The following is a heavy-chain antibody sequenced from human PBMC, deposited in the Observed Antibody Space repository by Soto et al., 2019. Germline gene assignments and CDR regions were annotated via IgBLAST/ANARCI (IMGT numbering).Heavy chain of an antibody. CDR1: GYTFTRYA. J-gene: IGHJ5*02. D-gene: IGHD3-22*01. Sequence: ASVKASCKASGYTFTRYAMHWVRQAPGQRLEWMGWINAGNDNTKYSQKYQGRVTITRDTSASTAYMELSSLRSEDTAVYYCARGVGGIYYDFNWFDPWGQGTLVTVSS. V-gene: IGHV1-3*01. CDR3: ARGVGGIYYDFNWFDP. CDR2: INAGNDNT.